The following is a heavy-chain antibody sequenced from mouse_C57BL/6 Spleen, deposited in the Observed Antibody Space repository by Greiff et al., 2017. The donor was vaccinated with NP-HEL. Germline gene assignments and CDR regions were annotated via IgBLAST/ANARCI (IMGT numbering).Heavy chain of an antibody. CDR1: GYTFTSYG. CDR3: ARLGSPYYGSSYWFAY. D-gene: IGHD1-1*01. CDR2: IYPRSGNT. V-gene: IGHV1-81*01. Sequence: QVQLKESGAELARPGASVKLSCKASGYTFTSYGISWVKQRTGQGLEWIGEIYPRSGNTYYNEKFKGKATLTADKSSSTAYMELRSLTSEDSAVYFCARLGSPYYGSSYWFAYWGQGTLVTVSA. J-gene: IGHJ3*01.